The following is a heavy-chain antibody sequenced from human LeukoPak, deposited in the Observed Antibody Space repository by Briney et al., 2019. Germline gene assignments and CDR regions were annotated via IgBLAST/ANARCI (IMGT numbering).Heavy chain of an antibody. D-gene: IGHD3-22*01. CDR3: ARTASGYYLFDY. CDR2: MYTSGTT. CDR1: GGSIRSGSYY. V-gene: IGHV4-61*02. J-gene: IGHJ4*02. Sequence: PSETLSLTCTVSGGSIRSGSYYWNWIRQPAGKGLEWIGRMYTSGTTNYNPSLKSRVTKSVDTSKNQFSLKLSSVAAADTAVYYCARTASGYYLFDYWGQGTLVTVSS.